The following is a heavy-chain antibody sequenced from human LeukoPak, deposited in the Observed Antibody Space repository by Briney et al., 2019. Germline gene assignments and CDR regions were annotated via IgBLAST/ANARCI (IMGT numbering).Heavy chain of an antibody. Sequence: PSETLSLTCIVSGGSISSITSLTYYWNWIRQSPGTGLEWIGSVHYSGSTHYNPSLKSRVTISVDTSKNQFSLNLSSVTAADTALYYCARRHYGSGNIDSWGQGTLVTVSS. V-gene: IGHV4-39*01. CDR2: VHYSGST. D-gene: IGHD3-10*01. CDR1: GGSISSITSLTYY. CDR3: ARRHYGSGNIDS. J-gene: IGHJ4*02.